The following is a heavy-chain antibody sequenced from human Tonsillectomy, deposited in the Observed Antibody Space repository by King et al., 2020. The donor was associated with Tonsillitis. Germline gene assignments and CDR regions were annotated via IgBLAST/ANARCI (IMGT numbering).Heavy chain of an antibody. Sequence: VQLVESGAEVKKPGSSVKVSCKTSGGPFSTYATSWVRQAPGQGLEWMGSIIPIFGTSHYAQRFQGRVTITAADSTSTAYMELSSLTYEDTAVYYCAGDGAPMARRRNWFDPWGQGTLVTVSS. CDR3: AGDGAPMARRRNWFDP. V-gene: IGHV1-69*18. CDR2: IIPIFGTS. CDR1: GGPFSTYA. J-gene: IGHJ5*02. D-gene: IGHD3-10*01.